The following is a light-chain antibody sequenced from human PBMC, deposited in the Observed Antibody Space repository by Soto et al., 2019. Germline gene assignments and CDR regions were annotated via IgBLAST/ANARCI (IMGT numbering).Light chain of an antibody. CDR1: QSIGTW. V-gene: IGKV1-5*01. J-gene: IGKJ1*01. CDR2: DAS. CDR3: QQSYSYCA. Sequence: DIQMTPSPSTLSASVGDRVTITCRASQSIGTWLAWYQQKPGQAPRLLIYDASSLQSGVPSRFSGGGSGSEFTLTISGLQPDDFATYYCQQSYSYCAFGQGTKVDIK.